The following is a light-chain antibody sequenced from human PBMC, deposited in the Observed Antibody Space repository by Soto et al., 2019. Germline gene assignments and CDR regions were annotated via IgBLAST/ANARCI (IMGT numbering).Light chain of an antibody. J-gene: IGKJ1*01. CDR2: GAS. Sequence: EIVMTQSPVSLSVSPGERATLSCRASQSVSRKLAWYQQRPGQAPRLLMSGASDRATGIPARFSGSGSGTEFTLSISSLQSEDFAVYYCQQYNDWPWTFGQGTKVENK. V-gene: IGKV3-15*01. CDR3: QQYNDWPWT. CDR1: QSVSRK.